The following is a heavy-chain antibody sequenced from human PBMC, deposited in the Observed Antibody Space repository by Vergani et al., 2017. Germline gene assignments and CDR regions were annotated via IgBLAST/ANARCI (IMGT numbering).Heavy chain of an antibody. CDR3: ARGTAVAGDAFDI. J-gene: IGHJ3*02. CDR1: GGSISSYY. Sequence: QVQLQESGPGLVKPSETLSLTCTVSGGSISSYYWSWIRQPPGKGLERIGYIYYSGSTNYNPSLKSRVTISVDTSKNQFSLKLSSVTAADTAVYYCARGTAVAGDAFDIWGQGTMVTASS. CDR2: IYYSGST. D-gene: IGHD6-19*01. V-gene: IGHV4-59*01.